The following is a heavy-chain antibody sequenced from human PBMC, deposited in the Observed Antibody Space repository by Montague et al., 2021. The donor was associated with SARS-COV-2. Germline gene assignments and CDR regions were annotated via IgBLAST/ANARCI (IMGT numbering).Heavy chain of an antibody. V-gene: IGHV4-59*01. CDR2: IYNSGST. J-gene: IGHJ3*02. CDR1: GGSISRYS. Sequence: ETLSLTCTVSGGSISRYSWTWIRQPPGRGLEWIGYIYNSGSTNYNPSLTSRVTIPVDTSKNQFSLELGSVAAADTAVYYCARVGRGSSWYEVAFDIWGQGTMVTVSS. CDR3: ARVGRGSSWYEVAFDI. D-gene: IGHD6-13*01.